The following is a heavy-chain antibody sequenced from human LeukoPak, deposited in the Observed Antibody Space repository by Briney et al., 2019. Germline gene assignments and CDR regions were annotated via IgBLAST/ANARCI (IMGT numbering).Heavy chain of an antibody. V-gene: IGHV3-23*01. CDR1: GFIYNTYA. CDR3: GKQFSSSWQFDP. D-gene: IGHD6-13*01. Sequence: GGSLRLSCAVSGFIYNTYAMTWVRQAPGKGLEWVSSIDNSGDYTYYADSVKGRFTISRDNSRNTLYLQMSSLRVEDTALYYCGKQFSSSWQFDPRGQGPLVTVSS. J-gene: IGHJ5*02. CDR2: IDNSGDYT.